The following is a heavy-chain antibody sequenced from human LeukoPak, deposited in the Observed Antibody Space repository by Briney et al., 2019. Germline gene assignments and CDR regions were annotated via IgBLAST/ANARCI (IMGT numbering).Heavy chain of an antibody. V-gene: IGHV3-9*01. J-gene: IGHJ6*02. Sequence: GGSVRLSCAASGFTFDDYAMHWVQQAPGKGLEWVSGISWNSGSIGYADSVKGRFTISRDNAKNSLYLQMNSLRAEDTALYYCAKAEVKYYYYGMDVWGQGTTVTVSS. CDR2: ISWNSGSI. CDR1: GFTFDDYA. CDR3: AKAEVKYYYYGMDV.